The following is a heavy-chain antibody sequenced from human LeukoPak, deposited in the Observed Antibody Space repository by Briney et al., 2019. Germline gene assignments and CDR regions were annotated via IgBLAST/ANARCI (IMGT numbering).Heavy chain of an antibody. J-gene: IGHJ6*02. V-gene: IGHV1-8*02. Sequence: GESLKISCKGSGYTFTSYGISWVRQAPGQGLEWMGWISANSGDTNYAQKFQGRVTMTRNTSISTAYMELSSLRSEDTAVYYCARGRSGSYFRAYYGMDVWGQGTTVTVSS. CDR1: GYTFTSYG. CDR2: ISANSGDT. D-gene: IGHD1-26*01. CDR3: ARGRSGSYFRAYYGMDV.